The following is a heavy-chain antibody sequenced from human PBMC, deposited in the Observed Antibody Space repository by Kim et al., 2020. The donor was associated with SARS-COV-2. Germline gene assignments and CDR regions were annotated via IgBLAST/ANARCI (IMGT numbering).Heavy chain of an antibody. CDR1: GFTFSSSD. CDR3: AKVAWGDDFVL. CDR2: ITGSGGDT. Sequence: GGSLRLSCAASGFTFSSSDLSWVRQAPGKGLELVSGITGSGGDTFYADSVQGRFTISRDNFKNTLFLQIHSLRAEDTSVYYYAKVAWGDDFVLGGQGTMV. D-gene: IGHD3-16*01. J-gene: IGHJ3*01. V-gene: IGHV3-23*01.